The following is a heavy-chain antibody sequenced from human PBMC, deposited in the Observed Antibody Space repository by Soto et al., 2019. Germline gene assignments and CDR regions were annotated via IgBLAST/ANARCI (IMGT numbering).Heavy chain of an antibody. CDR2: IYPGDYET. CDR1: GYTFSNFW. Sequence: PGVSLKISCHCSGYTFSNFWIAWVRQLPGKGLEWMGIIYPGDYETRYSPSFHGKVTISADRSIGTAYLQWSSLEASDSAFYFCARSPRSSPYFDYWGQGALVTVSS. D-gene: IGHD6-13*01. J-gene: IGHJ4*02. V-gene: IGHV5-51*01. CDR3: ARSPRSSPYFDY.